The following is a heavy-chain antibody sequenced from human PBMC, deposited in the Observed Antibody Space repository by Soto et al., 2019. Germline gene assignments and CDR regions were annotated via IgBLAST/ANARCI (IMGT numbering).Heavy chain of an antibody. CDR2: IYYSGST. Sequence: SETLSLTRTVSGGSISSYYWSWIRQPPGKGLEWIGYIYYSGSTNYNPSLKSRVTISVDASKNQFSLKLSSVTAADTAVYYCAREVSHAYYYGMDVWGQGTTVTVSS. D-gene: IGHD1-20*01. V-gene: IGHV4-59*01. CDR1: GGSISSYY. CDR3: AREVSHAYYYGMDV. J-gene: IGHJ6*02.